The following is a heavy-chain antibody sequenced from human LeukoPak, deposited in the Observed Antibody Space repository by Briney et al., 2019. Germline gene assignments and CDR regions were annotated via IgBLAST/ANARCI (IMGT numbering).Heavy chain of an antibody. CDR1: GGSIRSDY. D-gene: IGHD1-26*01. J-gene: IGHJ2*01. V-gene: IGHV4-4*07. CDR2: IYGTGST. CDR3: ARDTGAQWWYFDL. Sequence: SETLSLTCAVSGGSIRSDYWSWIRQPAGKGLERIGRIYGTGSTNYNPSLKSRVTMSVDTSKNQFSLNLSSVTAADTAVYYCARDTGAQWWYFDLWGRGTLVTVSS.